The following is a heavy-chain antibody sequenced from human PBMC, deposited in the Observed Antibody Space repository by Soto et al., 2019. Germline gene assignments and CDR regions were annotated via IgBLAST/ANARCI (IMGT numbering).Heavy chain of an antibody. CDR3: GRLTTFYYFDY. J-gene: IGHJ4*02. D-gene: IGHD1-1*01. V-gene: IGHV4-30-4*01. CDR2: IYYSGTT. Sequence: QVQLQESGPGLVKPSQTLSLSCTVSGGSIRSGDYYWSWIRQPPGKGLEWIGYIYYSGTTYHNPSLKSRLTLSLDTSQNQFSLKLSSVTAADTAVYYCGRLTTFYYFDYWGQGTLVTVSS. CDR1: GGSIRSGDYY.